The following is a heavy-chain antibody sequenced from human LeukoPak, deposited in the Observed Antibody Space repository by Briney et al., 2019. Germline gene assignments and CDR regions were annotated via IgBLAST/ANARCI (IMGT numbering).Heavy chain of an antibody. J-gene: IGHJ4*02. D-gene: IGHD3-22*01. CDR3: ARAYDSSAYRHPGFDY. Sequence: ASVKVSCKASGYTFTSYGISWVRQAPGQGLEWMGWISAYNGNTKYVEKLQGRVTMTTDTSTSTAYMELRSLRSDDTAVYYCARAYDSSAYRHPGFDYWGQGTLITVSS. V-gene: IGHV1-18*01. CDR1: GYTFTSYG. CDR2: ISAYNGNT.